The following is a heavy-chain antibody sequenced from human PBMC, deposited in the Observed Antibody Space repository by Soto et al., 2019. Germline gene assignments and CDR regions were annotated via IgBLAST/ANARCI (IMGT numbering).Heavy chain of an antibody. V-gene: IGHV4-59*01. CDR1: GGSISSYY. CDR3: ARSRPSYGDYVDFDY. Sequence: SQTLSLTCTVSGGSISSYYWSWIRQPPGKGLEWIGYIYYSGSTNYNPSLKSRVTISVDTSKNQFSLKLSSVTAADTAVYYCARSRPSYGDYVDFDYWGQGTLVTVSS. J-gene: IGHJ4*02. D-gene: IGHD4-17*01. CDR2: IYYSGST.